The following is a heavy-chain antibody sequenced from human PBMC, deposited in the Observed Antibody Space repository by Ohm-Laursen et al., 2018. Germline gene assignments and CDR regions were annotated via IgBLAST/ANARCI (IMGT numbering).Heavy chain of an antibody. Sequence: GSSVKVSCKASGYTFTSYYMHWVRQAPGQGLEWMGRIIPTLGIANYAQKFQGRVTIIADKSTSTAYMELHRLTSEDTAVYFCARDLQAAAAPDFWGQGTLVTVSS. D-gene: IGHD6-13*01. J-gene: IGHJ4*02. CDR3: ARDLQAAAAPDF. CDR2: IIPTLGIA. V-gene: IGHV1-69*04. CDR1: GYTFTSYY.